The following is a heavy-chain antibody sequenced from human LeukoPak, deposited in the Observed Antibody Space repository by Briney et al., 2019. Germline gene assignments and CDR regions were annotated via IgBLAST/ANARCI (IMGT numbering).Heavy chain of an antibody. D-gene: IGHD6-13*01. V-gene: IGHV3-30*18. CDR1: GFPFSNSW. Sequence: GGSLRLSCAVSGFPFSNSWMYWVRQAPGKGLEWVALISYDGSNEYYADSVKGRFTISRDNSKNTLYLQMNSLRAEDAAVYYCVKEPTSYSSSRYPSSYWGQGTLVTVSS. CDR3: VKEPTSYSSSRYPSSY. CDR2: ISYDGSNE. J-gene: IGHJ4*02.